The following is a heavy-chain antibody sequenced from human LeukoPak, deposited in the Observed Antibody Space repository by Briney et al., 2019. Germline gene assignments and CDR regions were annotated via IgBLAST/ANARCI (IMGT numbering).Heavy chain of an antibody. J-gene: IGHJ4*02. CDR3: ARGRGYSYVYDY. CDR2: MNPNRGNT. D-gene: IGHD5-18*01. Sequence: ASVKVSCKSSGYTFTRYGNRGVRQARGKGLEWVGWMNPNRGNTGYAQKFQGRVTMTRNTSISTAYMELSSLRSEATAVYYCARGRGYSYVYDYWGQGTLVTVSS. CDR1: GYTFTRYG. V-gene: IGHV1-8*02.